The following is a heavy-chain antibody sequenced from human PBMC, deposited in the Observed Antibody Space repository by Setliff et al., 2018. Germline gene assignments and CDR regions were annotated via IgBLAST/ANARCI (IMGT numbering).Heavy chain of an antibody. CDR1: GLTFSSYE. CDR2: IYSGGYT. V-gene: IGHV3-66*01. J-gene: IGHJ4*02. Sequence: GGSLRLSCGVFGLTFSSYEMIWVRQAPGKGLEWVSIIYSGGYTNYADSVKGRFTISRDDSNNTLYLQMASLRAEDTAVYYCAKDLITTTVPEWLLYTPTTYFDYWGQGTLGTVSS. CDR3: AKDLITTTVPEWLLYTPTTYFDY. D-gene: IGHD3-3*01.